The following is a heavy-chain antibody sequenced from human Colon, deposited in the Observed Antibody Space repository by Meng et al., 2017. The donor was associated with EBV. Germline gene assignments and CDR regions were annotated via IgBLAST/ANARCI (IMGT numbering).Heavy chain of an antibody. V-gene: IGHV4-4*02. J-gene: IGHJ1*01. CDR3: LRGSGGSV. CDR1: GDSITNHNW. D-gene: IGHD3-10*01. Sequence: QVQLRGSGPALVKPSETLSLTCAVSGDSITNHNWWAWVRQPPGKGLDWIGEIPHRGSSAYNPSLKSRVSMSIDKSKNQFSLKLTSVTAADTAVYHCLRGSGGSVWGQGTLVTVSS. CDR2: IPHRGSS.